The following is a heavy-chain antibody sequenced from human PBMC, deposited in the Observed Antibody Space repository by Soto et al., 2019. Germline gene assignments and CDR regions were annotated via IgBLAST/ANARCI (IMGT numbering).Heavy chain of an antibody. D-gene: IGHD3-22*01. CDR1: GGSISSSSYY. CDR3: AKIESRFYYDSTGYYPFDY. CDR2: IYYSGST. V-gene: IGHV4-39*07. J-gene: IGHJ4*02. Sequence: SETLSLTCTVSGGSISSSSYYWGWIRQPPGKGLEWIGSIYYSGSTYYNPSLKSRVTISVDTSKNTVYLQMNSLRAEDTAVYYCAKIESRFYYDSTGYYPFDYWGQGTLVTVSS.